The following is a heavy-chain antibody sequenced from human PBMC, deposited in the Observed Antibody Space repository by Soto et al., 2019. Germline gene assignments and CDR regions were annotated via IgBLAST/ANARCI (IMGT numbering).Heavy chain of an antibody. D-gene: IGHD1-20*01. CDR2: INPSGGST. CDR1: GYTFTSYY. CDR3: ARARLTGTADHAFDI. J-gene: IGHJ3*02. Sequence: ASVKVSCKASGYTFTSYYMHWVRQAPGQGLEWMGIINPSGGSTSYAQKFQGRVTMTRDTSTSTVYMELSSLRSEDTAVYYCARARLTGTADHAFDIWGQGTMVTVSS. V-gene: IGHV1-46*01.